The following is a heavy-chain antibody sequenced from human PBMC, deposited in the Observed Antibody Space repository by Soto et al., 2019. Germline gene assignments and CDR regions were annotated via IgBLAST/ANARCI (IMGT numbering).Heavy chain of an antibody. D-gene: IGHD6-13*01. CDR3: AKENGYSSSWFEFDY. CDR1: GFTFSSSA. J-gene: IGHJ4*02. Sequence: EVQLLESGGGLVQPGGSLRLFCAASGFTFSSSAMSWVRQAPGKGLEWVSAISGSGGSTYYADSVKGRFTISRDNSKNTLYLQMNSLRAEDTAVYYCAKENGYSSSWFEFDYWGQGTLVTVSS. CDR2: ISGSGGST. V-gene: IGHV3-23*01.